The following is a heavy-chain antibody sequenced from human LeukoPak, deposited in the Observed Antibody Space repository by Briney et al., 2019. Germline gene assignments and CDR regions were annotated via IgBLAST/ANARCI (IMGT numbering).Heavy chain of an antibody. CDR1: GFNFRSHA. J-gene: IGHJ4*02. CDR2: ISNGGAGT. Sequence: PGESLRLSCAASGFNFRSHAMSWVRQAPGKGLEWVSVISNGGAGTYYADSVKGRFTISRDNSKSTLYLQMSSLRPEDTAVYYCAKDHGTNVYDPFDYWGQGTLVTVSS. D-gene: IGHD2-8*01. V-gene: IGHV3-23*01. CDR3: AKDHGTNVYDPFDY.